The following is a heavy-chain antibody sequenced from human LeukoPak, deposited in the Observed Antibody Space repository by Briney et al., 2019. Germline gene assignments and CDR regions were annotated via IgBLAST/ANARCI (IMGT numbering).Heavy chain of an antibody. CDR3: TREEEDIVVVPAANIRPIDP. Sequence: PGGSLRLSCAASGFTFSGSAMHWVRQASGKGLEWVGRIRSKANSYATAYAASVKGRFTISRDDSKNTAYLQMNSLKTEDTAVYYCTREEEDIVVVPAANIRPIDPWGQGTLVTVSS. J-gene: IGHJ5*02. D-gene: IGHD2-2*01. CDR2: IRSKANSYAT. CDR1: GFTFSGSA. V-gene: IGHV3-73*01.